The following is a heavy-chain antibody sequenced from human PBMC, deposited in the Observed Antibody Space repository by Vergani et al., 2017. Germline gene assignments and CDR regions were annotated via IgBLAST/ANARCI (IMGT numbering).Heavy chain of an antibody. CDR3: ARGSPRMVVVPAARARNWFDP. Sequence: EVQLLESGGGLVQPGGSLRLSCAASGYSFTSYWIGWVRQMPGKGLEWMGIIYPGDSDTRYSPSFQGQVTISADKSISTAYLQWSSLKASDTAMYYCARGSPRMVVVPAARARNWFDPWGQGTLVTVSS. J-gene: IGHJ5*02. CDR1: GYSFTSYW. D-gene: IGHD2-2*01. V-gene: IGHV5-51*01. CDR2: IYPGDSDT.